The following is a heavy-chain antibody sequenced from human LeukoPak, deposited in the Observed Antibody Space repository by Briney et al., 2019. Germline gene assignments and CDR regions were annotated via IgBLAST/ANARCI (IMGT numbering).Heavy chain of an antibody. V-gene: IGHV3-21*04. CDR3: AKRLRDGYNSPIDF. CDR2: ISSSSSYI. D-gene: IGHD5-24*01. Sequence: GGSLRLSCAASGFTFSSYSMNWVRQAPGKGLEWVSSISSSSSYIYYADSVKGRFTISRDNAKNSLYLQMNSLRAEDTAVYYCAKRLRDGYNSPIDFWGQGTLVTVSS. CDR1: GFTFSSYS. J-gene: IGHJ4*02.